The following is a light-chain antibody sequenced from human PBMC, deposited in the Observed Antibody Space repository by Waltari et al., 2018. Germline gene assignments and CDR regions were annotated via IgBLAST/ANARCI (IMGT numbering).Light chain of an antibody. CDR3: SAWDDRLKGYV. CDR1: SSNIGPNV. Sequence: SELTQTPSASGTPGQRVTMYCFGSSSNIGPNVVNWYQQVPGMAPTLLIYTDGQRPSGVSDRFSGSRSGTSASLAISGLQSEDEADYYCSAWDDRLKGYVFGTGTKVTVL. V-gene: IGLV1-44*01. J-gene: IGLJ1*01. CDR2: TDG.